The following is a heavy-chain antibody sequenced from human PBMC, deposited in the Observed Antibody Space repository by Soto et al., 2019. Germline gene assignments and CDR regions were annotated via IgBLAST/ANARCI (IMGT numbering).Heavy chain of an antibody. Sequence: GGSLRLSCAASGFSFSDSYMSWTRQAPGKGLEWVSYISRGGSVIYYADSVKGRFTISRDDAKNSLYLQMNSLRAEDTAIYYCASDSHAVDLGYWGQGTLVTVSS. J-gene: IGHJ4*02. V-gene: IGHV3-11*01. D-gene: IGHD3-10*01. CDR1: GFSFSDSY. CDR2: ISRGGSVI. CDR3: ASDSHAVDLGY.